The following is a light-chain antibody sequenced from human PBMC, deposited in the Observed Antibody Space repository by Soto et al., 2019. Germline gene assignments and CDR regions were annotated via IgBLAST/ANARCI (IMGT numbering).Light chain of an antibody. CDR3: AAWDDSLIGYV. CDR2: SHN. J-gene: IGLJ1*01. V-gene: IGLV1-44*01. Sequence: VLTQPPSASGTPGQRVTISCSGSRSNIGSNIVNWYQQLPGTAPKLLIYSHNQRPSGVPDRFSGSKSGTSASLAISGLQSEDEADYYCAAWDDSLIGYVFGTGTKSPS. CDR1: RSNIGSNI.